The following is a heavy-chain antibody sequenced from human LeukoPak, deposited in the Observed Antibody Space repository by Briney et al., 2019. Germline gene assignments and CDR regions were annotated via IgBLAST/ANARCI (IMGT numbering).Heavy chain of an antibody. CDR2: SYHGGST. J-gene: IGHJ6*03. D-gene: IGHD6-13*01. CDR3: ARQGGNSSPYYYYYMDV. CDR1: GYSISSGYY. Sequence: PSETLSLTCAVSGYSISSGYYWGWFRQPPGKGREWIACSYHGGSTYYNPSLKSRVTISVDTSKNRFSLRLISVTAADTAVYYCARQGGNSSPYYYYYMDVWGKGTTVTVSS. V-gene: IGHV4-38-2*01.